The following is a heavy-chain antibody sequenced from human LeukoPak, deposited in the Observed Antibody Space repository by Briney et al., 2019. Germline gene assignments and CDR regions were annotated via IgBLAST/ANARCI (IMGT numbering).Heavy chain of an antibody. D-gene: IGHD3-10*01. V-gene: IGHV3-23*01. Sequence: GGSLRLSCAASGFTFDTNAMSWVRQAPGKGLEWVSGISGSGGSAYYADSVKGRFTVSRDNSENTLYLQMNSLRAEDTAVYYCAKLSMVRGVTYFDYWGQGTLVTVSS. J-gene: IGHJ4*02. CDR3: AKLSMVRGVTYFDY. CDR2: ISGSGGSA. CDR1: GFTFDTNA.